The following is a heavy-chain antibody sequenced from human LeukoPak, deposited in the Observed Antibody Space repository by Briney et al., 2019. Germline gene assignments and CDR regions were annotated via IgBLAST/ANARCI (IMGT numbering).Heavy chain of an antibody. CDR3: AKDRFVRAAAGTPYFDY. V-gene: IGHV3-74*01. CDR2: VNGDGSST. CDR1: GFTFSTYW. J-gene: IGHJ4*02. Sequence: GGSLRLSCAASGFTFSTYWMHWVRQAPGKGLVWVSRVNGDGSSTNYADSVKGRFTISRDNAKNTLYLQMNSLRAEDTAVYYCAKDRFVRAAAGTPYFDYWGQGTLVTVSS. D-gene: IGHD6-13*01.